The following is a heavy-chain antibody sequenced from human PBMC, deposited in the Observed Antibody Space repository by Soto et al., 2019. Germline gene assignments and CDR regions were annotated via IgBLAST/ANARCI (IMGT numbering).Heavy chain of an antibody. J-gene: IGHJ6*02. CDR2: IYYSGNT. Sequence: SETLSLTCTVSGGSISSGYYWSWIRQHPGKGLEWIGYIYYSGNTYYNPSLKSRVSISLDTSKSQFSLKLDSVTAADTAVYYCARDAPVALHVPNYMDVWGQGTTVTVSS. V-gene: IGHV4-31*03. CDR3: ARDAPVALHVPNYMDV. D-gene: IGHD3-3*02. CDR1: GGSISSGYY.